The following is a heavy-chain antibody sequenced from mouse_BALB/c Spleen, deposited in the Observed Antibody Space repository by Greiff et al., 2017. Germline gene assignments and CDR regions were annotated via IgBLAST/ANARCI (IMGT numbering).Heavy chain of an antibody. CDR1: GYSITSDYA. J-gene: IGHJ2*01. CDR2: ISYSGST. Sequence: VQLQQSGPGLVKPSQSLSLTCTVTGYSITSDYAWNWIRQFPGNKLEWMGYISYSGSTSYNPSLKSRISITRDTSKNQFFLQLNSVTTEDTATYYCARRPSSPYYFDYWGQGTTLTVSS. V-gene: IGHV3-2*02. CDR3: ARRPSSPYYFDY. D-gene: IGHD2-10*02.